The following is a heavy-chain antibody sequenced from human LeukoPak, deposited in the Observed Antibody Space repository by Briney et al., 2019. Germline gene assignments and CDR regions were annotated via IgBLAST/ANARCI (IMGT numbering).Heavy chain of an antibody. D-gene: IGHD6-13*01. V-gene: IGHV3-30*02. CDR2: IRYDGSNK. CDR3: AKDRQQLANWFDP. Sequence: GGSLRLSCAASGFTFSSYGMHWVRQAPGRGLEWVAFIRYDGSNKYYADSVKGRFTISRDNSKNTLYLQMNSLRAEDTAVYYCAKDRQQLANWFDPWGQGTLVTVS. J-gene: IGHJ5*02. CDR1: GFTFSSYG.